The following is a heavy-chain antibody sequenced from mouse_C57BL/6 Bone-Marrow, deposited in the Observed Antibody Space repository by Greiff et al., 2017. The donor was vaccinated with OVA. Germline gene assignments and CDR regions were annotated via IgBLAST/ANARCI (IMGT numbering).Heavy chain of an antibody. Sequence: EVKLVESGGGLVQPGGSLKLSCAASGFTFSDYYMYWVRQTPEKRLEWVAYISNGGGSTYYPDTVKGRFTISRDNAKNTLYLQMSRLKSEDTAMYYCARHDTTGDYWGQGTTLTVSS. CDR1: GFTFSDYY. J-gene: IGHJ2*01. CDR2: ISNGGGST. V-gene: IGHV5-12*01. D-gene: IGHD1-1*01. CDR3: ARHDTTGDY.